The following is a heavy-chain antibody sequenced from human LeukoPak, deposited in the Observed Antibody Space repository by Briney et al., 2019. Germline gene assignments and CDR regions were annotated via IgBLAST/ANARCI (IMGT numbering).Heavy chain of an antibody. CDR3: ARSGLAEGLSYYYYMDV. V-gene: IGHV1-46*01. CDR2: INPSGGST. J-gene: IGHJ6*03. D-gene: IGHD6-6*01. Sequence: ASVKVSCKASGYTFTSYYMHWVRQAPGQGLEWMGIINPSGGSTSYAQKFQGRVTMTRDMSTSTVYMELSSLRSEDTAVYYCARSGLAEGLSYYYYMDVWGKGTTVTVSS. CDR1: GYTFTSYY.